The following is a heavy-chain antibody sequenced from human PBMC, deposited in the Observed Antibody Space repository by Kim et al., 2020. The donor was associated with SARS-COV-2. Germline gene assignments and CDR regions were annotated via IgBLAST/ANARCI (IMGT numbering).Heavy chain of an antibody. V-gene: IGHV3-23*01. CDR3: AKDKSYGYSVDY. J-gene: IGHJ4*02. Sequence: YYADSVKGRFTISRDNSKNTLYLQMNSLRAEDTAVYYCAKDKSYGYSVDYWGQGTLVTVSS. D-gene: IGHD5-18*01.